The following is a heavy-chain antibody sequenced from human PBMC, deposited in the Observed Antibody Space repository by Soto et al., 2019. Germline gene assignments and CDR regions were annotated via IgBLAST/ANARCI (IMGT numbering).Heavy chain of an antibody. D-gene: IGHD3-22*01. Sequence: GGSLRLSCAASGFTVSSNYMSWVRQAPGKGLEWVSVIYSGGSTYYADSVKGRFTISRDNSKNTLYLQMNSLRAEDTAVYYCARVARPNPTGGYYYHYWGQGTLVTVSS. CDR1: GFTVSSNY. CDR3: ARVARPNPTGGYYYHY. V-gene: IGHV3-53*01. J-gene: IGHJ4*02. CDR2: IYSGGST.